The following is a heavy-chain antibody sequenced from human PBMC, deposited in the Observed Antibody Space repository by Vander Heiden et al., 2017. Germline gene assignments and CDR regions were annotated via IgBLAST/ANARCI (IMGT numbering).Heavy chain of an antibody. D-gene: IGHD6-19*01. CDR2: IKSKADGGTT. CDR1: GLTFSNAS. CDR3: TTVLRRGGWRNDC. J-gene: IGHJ4*02. Sequence: EIQLVESGGDLVKPGGTLSLACAAPGLTFSNASMSWVRQAQGKGLEWVGSIKSKADGGTTDYAAPVKGRFTISRHDAERMLYLQMNSLRTEDTALYYCTTVLRRGGWRNDCWGKGTLVTVSS. V-gene: IGHV3-15*01.